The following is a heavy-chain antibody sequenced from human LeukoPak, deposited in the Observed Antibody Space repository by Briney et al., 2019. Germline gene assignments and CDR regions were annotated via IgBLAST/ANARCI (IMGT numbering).Heavy chain of an antibody. V-gene: IGHV3-7*03. J-gene: IGHJ4*02. CDR2: IKQDGSEK. Sequence: GGSLRLSCAASGFTFSRHWMSWVRQAPGKGLEWVANIKQDGSEKFYVDSVKGRFTISRDDAQNSLYLQMNSLRADDTAVYYCAKDILAAGLFFDYWGQGILVTVSS. CDR3: AKDILAAGLFFDY. D-gene: IGHD6-13*01. CDR1: GFTFSRHW.